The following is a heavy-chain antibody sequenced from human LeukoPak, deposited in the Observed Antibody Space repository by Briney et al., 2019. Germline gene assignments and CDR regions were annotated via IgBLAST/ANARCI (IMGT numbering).Heavy chain of an antibody. J-gene: IGHJ1*01. Sequence: SETLSLICGVYGGPFSGYYWRWIRQPPGKGLEWIGEINHTGSTNYNPSLKSRVTISVDTSKNQFSLKLSSVTAADTAVYFCARRSHYSGWYVWGQGTLVTVSS. CDR3: ARRSHYSGWYV. D-gene: IGHD6-19*01. V-gene: IGHV4-34*01. CDR2: INHTGST. CDR1: GGPFSGYY.